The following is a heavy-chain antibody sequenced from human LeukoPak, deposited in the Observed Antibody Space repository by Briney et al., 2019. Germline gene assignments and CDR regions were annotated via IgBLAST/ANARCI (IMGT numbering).Heavy chain of an antibody. CDR1: GFTFSSCE. J-gene: IGHJ4*02. CDR2: ISSSGRTK. Sequence: PGGSLRLSCAASGFTFSSCEMNWVRQAPGKGLEWVSYISSSGRTKYYADSVKGRFTISRDNAKNSLYLQMNSLRAEGTAVYYCARGKWEPLDYWGQGTLVTVSS. CDR3: ARGKWEPLDY. D-gene: IGHD1-26*01. V-gene: IGHV3-48*03.